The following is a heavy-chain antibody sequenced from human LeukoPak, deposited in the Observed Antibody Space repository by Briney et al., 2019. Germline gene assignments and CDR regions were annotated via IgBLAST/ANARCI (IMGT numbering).Heavy chain of an antibody. D-gene: IGHD3-22*01. CDR1: GGSIRSYY. V-gene: IGHV4-59*01. Sequence: MASETLSLTCTVSGGSIRSYYWSWIRQPPGKGLEWIAYIYYSGSTNYNPSLKSRVTISVDTSKNQFSLKLSSVTAADTAVYYCASGGRPYDSSPWDFDYWGQGTLVTVSS. CDR3: ASGGRPYDSSPWDFDY. J-gene: IGHJ4*02. CDR2: IYYSGST.